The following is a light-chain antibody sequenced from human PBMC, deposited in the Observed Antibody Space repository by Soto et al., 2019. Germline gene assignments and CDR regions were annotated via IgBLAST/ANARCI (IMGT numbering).Light chain of an antibody. CDR1: SSDVGSYNY. Sequence: QSALTQPASVSGSPGQSTTISCTGTSSDVGSYNYVSWYQQHPGKAPELMIYDVSNRPSGVSNRFSGSKSGNTASLTISGLQAEDEADYYCSSYTSSTTPYVFGTATKLTV. J-gene: IGLJ1*01. CDR2: DVS. CDR3: SSYTSSTTPYV. V-gene: IGLV2-14*01.